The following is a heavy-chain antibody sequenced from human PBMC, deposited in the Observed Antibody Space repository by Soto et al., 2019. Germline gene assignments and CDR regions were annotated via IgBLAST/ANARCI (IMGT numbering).Heavy chain of an antibody. CDR3: ARGGNILMVAASKAYYFDY. J-gene: IGHJ4*02. D-gene: IGHD2-15*01. CDR2: INHSGST. V-gene: IGHV4-34*01. CDR1: GGSFSGYY. Sequence: SETLSLTCAVYGGSFSGYYWSWIRQPPGKGLEWIGEINHSGSTNYNPSLKSRVTISVDTSKNQFSLRLSSVTAADTAVYYCARGGNILMVAASKAYYFDYWGQGTLVNVSS.